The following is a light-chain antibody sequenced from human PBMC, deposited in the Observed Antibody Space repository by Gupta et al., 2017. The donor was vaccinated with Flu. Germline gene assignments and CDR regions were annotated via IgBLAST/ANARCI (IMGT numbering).Light chain of an antibody. J-gene: IGLJ1*01. Sequence: PGKTARVTCGGNNIGTKSVHWYQQKPGQAPVLVVYDDSDRPSGIPGRFSGSNSGNTATLTISRVEAGDEADYYCQVWDSTTNHVFGTGTKVTVL. CDR2: DDS. CDR1: NIGTKS. V-gene: IGLV3-21*03. CDR3: QVWDSTTNHV.